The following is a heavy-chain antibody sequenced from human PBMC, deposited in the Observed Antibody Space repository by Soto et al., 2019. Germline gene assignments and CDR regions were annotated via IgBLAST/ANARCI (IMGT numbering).Heavy chain of an antibody. CDR2: ISSSSSTI. J-gene: IGHJ4*02. D-gene: IGHD2-8*02. CDR1: GFTFSSYS. V-gene: IGHV3-48*01. CDR3: ARDALGRTGGTKIDY. Sequence: EVQLVESGGGLVQPGGSLRLSCAASGFTFSSYSMNWVRQVPGKGLEWVSYISSSSSTIYYADSVKGRFTISRDNAKNSLYLQMNSLRAEDTAVYYCARDALGRTGGTKIDYWGQGTLVTVSS.